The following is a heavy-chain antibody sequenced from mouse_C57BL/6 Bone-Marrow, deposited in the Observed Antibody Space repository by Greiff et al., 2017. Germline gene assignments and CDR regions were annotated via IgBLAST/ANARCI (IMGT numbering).Heavy chain of an antibody. CDR3: ARYKGGYYAMDY. CDR2: IRNKANGYTR. J-gene: IGHJ4*01. CDR1: GFTFTDYY. V-gene: IGHV7-3*01. Sequence: EVQGVESGGGLVQPGGSLSLSCAASGFTFTDYYMSWVRQPPGKALEWLGFIRNKANGYTREYSASVKGRFTISRDNSQSILYLQMNALRAEDSATYYCARYKGGYYAMDYWGQGTSVTVSS.